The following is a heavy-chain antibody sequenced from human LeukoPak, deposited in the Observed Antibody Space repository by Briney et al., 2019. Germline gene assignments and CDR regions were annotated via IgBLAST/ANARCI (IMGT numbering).Heavy chain of an antibody. J-gene: IGHJ4*02. D-gene: IGHD4-11*01. Sequence: PSQTLSLTCTVSGGSISSGGYYWSWIRQHPGKGLEWIGYIYYSGSTYYNPSLKSRVTISVDTSKNQFSLKPSSVTAADTAVYYCAGTGLTTRYFDYWGQGTLVTVSS. CDR3: AGTGLTTRYFDY. CDR2: IYYSGST. CDR1: GGSISSGGYY. V-gene: IGHV4-31*03.